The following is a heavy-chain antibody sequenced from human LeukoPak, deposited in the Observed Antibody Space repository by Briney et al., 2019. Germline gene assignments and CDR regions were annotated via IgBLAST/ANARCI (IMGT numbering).Heavy chain of an antibody. CDR2: ISPNSGAT. D-gene: IGHD3-10*01. CDR1: GYTFTGYY. Sequence: ASVKVSCKASGYTFTGYYMHWVRQAPGQGLEWMGWISPNSGATNYAQKFQGRVTMTRDTSISTAYMELSRLRSDDTAVYYCARNLWFGESSDAFDMWGQGTMVTVSS. V-gene: IGHV1-2*02. J-gene: IGHJ3*02. CDR3: ARNLWFGESSDAFDM.